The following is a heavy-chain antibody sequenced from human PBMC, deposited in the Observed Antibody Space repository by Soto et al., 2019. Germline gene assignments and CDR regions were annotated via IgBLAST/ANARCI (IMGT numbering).Heavy chain of an antibody. V-gene: IGHV1-3*01. Sequence: ASVKVSCKASGFTFVMYAIHWVRQAPGQGLEWMAWINAGNGHTTYSQKFQGRVTIIQDTSARTVYMELRSLRFDDTATYYCARAGWFAEGYFDFWGQGTPVTVSS. D-gene: IGHD3-10*01. CDR3: ARAGWFAEGYFDF. CDR2: INAGNGHT. CDR1: GFTFVMYA. J-gene: IGHJ4*02.